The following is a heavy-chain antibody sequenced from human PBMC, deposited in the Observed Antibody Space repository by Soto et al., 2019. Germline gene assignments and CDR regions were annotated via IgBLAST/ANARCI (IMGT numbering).Heavy chain of an antibody. D-gene: IGHD3-16*01. Sequence: QVTLKESGPVLVKPTETLTLRCTVSGLSITDSEMGVSRIRQPPGKALEWLAHIDSSGEKSYRTFLKSRLTISKDTSKSQIVLIMTNMDPADTATYYCARRHLAVAVSPWFDPWGQGILVTVSS. V-gene: IGHV2-26*01. J-gene: IGHJ5*02. CDR3: ARRHLAVAVSPWFDP. CDR1: GLSITDSEMG. CDR2: IDSSGEK.